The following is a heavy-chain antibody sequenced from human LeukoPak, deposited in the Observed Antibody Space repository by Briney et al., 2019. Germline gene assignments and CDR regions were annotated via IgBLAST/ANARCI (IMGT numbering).Heavy chain of an antibody. CDR3: ARDKMARYYMDV. CDR2: ITGSGGST. J-gene: IGHJ6*03. Sequence: PGGSLRLSCAASGFTFSNYGLSWVRQAPGKGLEWVSGITGSGGSTYYADSVKGRFTISRDNSKNTLYLQMNSLRAEDTAVYYCARDKMARYYMDVWGKGTTVTVSS. CDR1: GFTFSNYG. V-gene: IGHV3-23*01. D-gene: IGHD5-24*01.